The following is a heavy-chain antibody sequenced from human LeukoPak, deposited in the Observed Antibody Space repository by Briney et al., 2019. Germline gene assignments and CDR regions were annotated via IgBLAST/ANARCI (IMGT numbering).Heavy chain of an antibody. CDR1: GFTFNSYA. CDR3: AKFEDDSSGYYYFHY. Sequence: GGSLRLSCAAPGFTFNSYAMTWVRQAPGKGLEWVSAISGSTSSTYYADSVKGRFTISRDNSKNTLYLQMNSLRAEDTAVYYCAKFEDDSSGYYYFHYWGQGTLVTVSS. D-gene: IGHD3-22*01. CDR2: ISGSTSST. J-gene: IGHJ4*02. V-gene: IGHV3-23*01.